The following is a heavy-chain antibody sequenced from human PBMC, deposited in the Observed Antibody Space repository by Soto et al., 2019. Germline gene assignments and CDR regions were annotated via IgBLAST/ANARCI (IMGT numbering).Heavy chain of an antibody. V-gene: IGHV1-8*01. CDR1: GYTFTSYD. J-gene: IGHJ5*02. CDR2: MNPNSGNT. Sequence: QVQLVQYGAEVKKPGASVKVSCKASGYTFTSYDINWVRQATGQGLEWMGWMNPNSGNTGYAQKFQGRVTMTRKTSISIAYMELSSLRSDDTAVYYCSRELYGTVRFDPWGQGTLVTVSS. CDR3: SRELYGTVRFDP. D-gene: IGHD1-26*01.